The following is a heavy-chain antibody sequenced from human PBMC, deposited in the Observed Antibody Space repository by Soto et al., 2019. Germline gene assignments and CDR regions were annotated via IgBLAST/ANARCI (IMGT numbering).Heavy chain of an antibody. CDR3: ARAGGYSRSWYAEGSGSLGY. V-gene: IGHV1-69*01. CDR2: IIPIFGTA. D-gene: IGHD6-13*01. Sequence: QVQLVQSGAEVKKPGSSVKVSCKASGGTFSSYAISWVRQAPGQGLEWMGGIIPIFGTANYAQKVQGRVTITEDESTSTAYMELSSLRSEDTDVYYCARAGGYSRSWYAEGSGSLGYWGQGTLVTVSS. CDR1: GGTFSSYA. J-gene: IGHJ4*02.